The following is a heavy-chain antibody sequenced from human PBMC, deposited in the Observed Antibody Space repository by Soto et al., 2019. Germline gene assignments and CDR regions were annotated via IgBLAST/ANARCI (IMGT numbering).Heavy chain of an antibody. CDR3: ARDIVAAVPGTCGDY. V-gene: IGHV3-21*01. CDR2: ISSSGSYI. J-gene: IGHJ4*02. D-gene: IGHD6-19*01. CDR1: GFTFSTYS. Sequence: EVQLVESGGGLVKPGGSLRLSCAASGFTFSTYSMNWVRQAPGKGLEWVSSISSSGSYIYYADSVKGRFTISRDNAKNSLYLQMNSLRAEDTAVYYCARDIVAAVPGTCGDYWGQGTLDTVSS.